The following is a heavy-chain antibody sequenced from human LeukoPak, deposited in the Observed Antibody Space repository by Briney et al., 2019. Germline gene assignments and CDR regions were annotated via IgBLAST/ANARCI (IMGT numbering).Heavy chain of an antibody. CDR1: GYTFSGYY. Sequence: ASVKVSCKASGYTFSGYYIHWVRQAPGQGLEWMGWINPNSGGTNSAQKFQGRVTITRDTSLSTAYMELSRLTSDDTAAYYCARDITWGGEAAMVFWGQGTLVTVSS. CDR2: INPNSGGT. CDR3: ARDITWGGEAAMVF. V-gene: IGHV1-2*02. J-gene: IGHJ4*02. D-gene: IGHD5-18*01.